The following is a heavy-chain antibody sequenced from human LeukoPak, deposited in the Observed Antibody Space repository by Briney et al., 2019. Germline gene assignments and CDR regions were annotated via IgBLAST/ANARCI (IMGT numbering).Heavy chain of an antibody. Sequence: GGSLRLSCAASGFTFSSYAMSWVRQAPGKGLEWVSAISGSGGSTYYADSVKGRFTISRDNSKNTLYLQISSLRAEDTAVYYCAKEYYATRTTDYWGQGTLVTVSS. CDR3: AKEYYATRTTDY. CDR1: GFTFSSYA. D-gene: IGHD2-2*01. V-gene: IGHV3-23*01. J-gene: IGHJ4*02. CDR2: ISGSGGST.